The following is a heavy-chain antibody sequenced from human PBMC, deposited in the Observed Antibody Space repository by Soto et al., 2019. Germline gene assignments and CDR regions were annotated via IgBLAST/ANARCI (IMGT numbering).Heavy chain of an antibody. J-gene: IGHJ3*02. V-gene: IGHV3-23*01. CDR2: ISGSGVTT. CDR1: GFTLSSYA. D-gene: IGHD3-9*01. Sequence: EMQLLESGGDLVQPGGSLRLSCAASGFTLSSYAMTWVRQAPGKGLEYISAISGSGVTTYYADSMKGRFTISRDNSKKTLYLKMNSLRAEDPAVYYCDKDRDDIGMVYAFEIWGQGTMVTVSS. CDR3: DKDRDDIGMVYAFEI.